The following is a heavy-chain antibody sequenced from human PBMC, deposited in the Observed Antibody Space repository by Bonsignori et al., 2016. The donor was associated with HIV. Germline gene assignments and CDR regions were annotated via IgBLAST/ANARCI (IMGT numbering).Heavy chain of an antibody. Sequence: QLRLQESDPGLVKPSETLSLTCNVSGGSMRSSSYYWGWIRQPPGKGLEWVGSLHSSGTPYFNPSLKSRVTISADTSKNQFFLNLSSVTAADTAVYYCAKDFTLFGVITFYMDVWGKGTTVTVSS. V-gene: IGHV4-39*02. CDR2: LHSSGTP. CDR3: AKDFTLFGVITFYMDV. J-gene: IGHJ6*03. CDR1: GGSMRSSSYY. D-gene: IGHD3-3*01.